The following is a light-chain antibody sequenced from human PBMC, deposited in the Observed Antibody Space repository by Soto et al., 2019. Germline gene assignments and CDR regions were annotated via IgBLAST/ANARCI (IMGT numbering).Light chain of an antibody. Sequence: ETVLTQSPATLSLSPGERATLSCRASQSVSSNLAWYQQKPGQAPRLLIYGASTRATDVPARFSGSGSGTDFTLTISSLDPEDSAVYYCQHYGSSFLPFGGGTKVDI. CDR2: GAS. V-gene: IGKV3-20*01. J-gene: IGKJ4*01. CDR1: QSVSSN. CDR3: QHYGSSFLP.